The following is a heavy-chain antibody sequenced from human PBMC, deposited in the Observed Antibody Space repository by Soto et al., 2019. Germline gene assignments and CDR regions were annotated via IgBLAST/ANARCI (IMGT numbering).Heavy chain of an antibody. V-gene: IGHV3-23*01. J-gene: IGHJ6*02. CDR2: ISGSGGST. CDR1: GFTFSSYA. CDR3: AKDRGDSLTGRKYYYYGMDV. Sequence: GGSLRLSCAASGFTFSSYAMSWVRQAPGKGLEWVSAISGSGGSTYYADSVKGRFTISRDNSKNALYLQMNSLRAEDTAVYYCAKDRGDSLTGRKYYYYGMDVCRQGTTVTVYS. D-gene: IGHD3-9*01.